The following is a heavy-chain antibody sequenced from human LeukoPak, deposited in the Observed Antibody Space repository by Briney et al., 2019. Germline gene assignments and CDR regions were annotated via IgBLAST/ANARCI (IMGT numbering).Heavy chain of an antibody. CDR3: ARHSFGGGATTALDY. CDR2: IYYSVSP. Sequence: PSETLSLTCTVSGGSISSSSYYWGWIRQPPGKGLEWIGSIYYSVSPYFHPSLKSRVTISVDTSKNQFSLKLSSVTAADTAVYYCARHSFGGGATTALDYWGQGTLVTVSS. CDR1: GGSISSSSYY. D-gene: IGHD1-26*01. V-gene: IGHV4-39*01. J-gene: IGHJ4*02.